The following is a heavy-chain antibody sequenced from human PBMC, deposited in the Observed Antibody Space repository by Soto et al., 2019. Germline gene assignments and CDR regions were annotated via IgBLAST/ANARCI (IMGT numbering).Heavy chain of an antibody. D-gene: IGHD3-22*01. CDR2: IIPIFGTI. CDR3: ARSPYSSGSYYPIDY. Sequence: SVKVSCKASGGTFSSYAINWVRQAPGQGLEWMGGIIPIFGTINYAQKFQGRVTMTRDTSTSTVYMELGSLTSEDTAVYYCARSPYSSGSYYPIDYWGQGTLVTVSS. J-gene: IGHJ4*02. V-gene: IGHV1-69*05. CDR1: GGTFSSYA.